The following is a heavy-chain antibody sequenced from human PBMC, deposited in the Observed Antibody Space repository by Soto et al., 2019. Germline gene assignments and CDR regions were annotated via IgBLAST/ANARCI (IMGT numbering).Heavy chain of an antibody. CDR1: GYTFTSYG. CDR3: ARHQAPWVAEYRWFDP. J-gene: IGHJ5*02. V-gene: IGHV1-18*01. Sequence: QVQLVQSGAEVKKPGASVKVSCKASGYTFTSYGITWVRQAPGQGLEWMGWISAYNGNTNYAQKLQGRVTMTTDTSTSTAYMELRSLRSDDTAFYYCARHQAPWVAEYRWFDPWGQGTLVTVSS. CDR2: ISAYNGNT. D-gene: IGHD2-2*02.